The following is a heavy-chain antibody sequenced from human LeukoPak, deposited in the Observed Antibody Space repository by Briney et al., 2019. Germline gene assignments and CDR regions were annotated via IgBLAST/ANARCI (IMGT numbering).Heavy chain of an antibody. CDR3: ARQEYCSGGSCYTWFDP. Sequence: GESLKISCKGSGYSINNYWIGWVRQMPGKGLEWMGIIYPADSDIRYSPSFQGQVTISADKSISTAYLQWSSLKASDTAMYYCARQEYCSGGSCYTWFDPWGQGTLVIISS. J-gene: IGHJ5*02. CDR1: GYSINNYW. D-gene: IGHD2-15*01. CDR2: IYPADSDI. V-gene: IGHV5-51*01.